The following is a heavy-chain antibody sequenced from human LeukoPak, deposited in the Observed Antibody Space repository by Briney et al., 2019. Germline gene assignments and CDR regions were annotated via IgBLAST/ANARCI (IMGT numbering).Heavy chain of an antibody. CDR2: IKKDGSEK. CDR3: ARWGNYGPAFDI. V-gene: IGHV3-7*01. CDR1: GFTFSSYY. J-gene: IGHJ3*02. Sequence: HPGGSLRLSCAASGFTFSSYYMSWVRQAPGKGLEWVANIKKDGSEKYYVDSVKGRFTISRDNAKNSLYLQMNSLRAEDTAVYYCARWGNYGPAFDIWGQGTMVTVSS. D-gene: IGHD3-16*01.